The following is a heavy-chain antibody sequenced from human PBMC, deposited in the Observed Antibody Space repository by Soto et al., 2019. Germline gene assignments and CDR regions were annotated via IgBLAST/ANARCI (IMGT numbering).Heavy chain of an antibody. Sequence: GESLKISFKGSGYSFTSYWIGWVRQMPGKGLEWMGIIYPGDSDTRYSPSFQGQVTISADKSISTAYLQWSSLKASDTAMYYCARSGVGAKFYNWFDPWGQGTLVTVSS. V-gene: IGHV5-51*01. J-gene: IGHJ5*02. CDR1: GYSFTSYW. CDR2: IYPGDSDT. D-gene: IGHD1-26*01. CDR3: ARSGVGAKFYNWFDP.